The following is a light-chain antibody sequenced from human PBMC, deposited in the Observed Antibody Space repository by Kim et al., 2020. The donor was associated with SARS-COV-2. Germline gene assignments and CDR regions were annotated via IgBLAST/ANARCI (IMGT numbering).Light chain of an antibody. V-gene: IGLV3-19*01. J-gene: IGLJ2*01. CDR2: GKN. Sequence: ALGQTVRITCQGDSLRSYYATWYQQKPEQAPILVIYGKNNRPSGSPDRFSGAGAGSTASLTITGTQAGEEADYYCNSRDSNDNVVFGGGTKLTVL. CDR3: NSRDSNDNVV. CDR1: SLRSYY.